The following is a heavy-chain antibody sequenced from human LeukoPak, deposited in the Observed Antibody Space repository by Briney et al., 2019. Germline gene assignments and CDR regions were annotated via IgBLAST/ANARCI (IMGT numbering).Heavy chain of an antibody. V-gene: IGHV3-9*01. CDR3: VKVTAAGFVDH. CDR1: GFTFDDYA. CDR2: IGWNSGGI. Sequence: GGSLRLSCAASGFTFDDYAMHWVRQAPGKGLEWVSGIGWNSGGIVYADSVKGRFTISRDNAKNSLYLQMNSLGAEDTALYYCVKVTAAGFVDHWGQGTLATVSS. J-gene: IGHJ4*02. D-gene: IGHD6-13*01.